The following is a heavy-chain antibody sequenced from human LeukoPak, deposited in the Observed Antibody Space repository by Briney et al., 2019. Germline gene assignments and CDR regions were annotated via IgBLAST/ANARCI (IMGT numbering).Heavy chain of an antibody. CDR1: GFTFSSYS. Sequence: GGSLRLSCAASGFTFSSYSMNWVRQAPGKGLEWVSSISSSSYIYYADSVKGRFTISRDNAKNSLYLQMDSLRAEDTAVCYCARDIRYCSSTSCYKDYYYYMDVWGKGTTVTVSS. CDR2: ISSSSYI. J-gene: IGHJ6*03. V-gene: IGHV3-21*01. CDR3: ARDIRYCSSTSCYKDYYYYMDV. D-gene: IGHD2-2*02.